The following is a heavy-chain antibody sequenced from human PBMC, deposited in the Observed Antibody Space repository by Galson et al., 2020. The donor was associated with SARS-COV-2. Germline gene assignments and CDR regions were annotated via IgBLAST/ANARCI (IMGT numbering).Heavy chain of an antibody. D-gene: IGHD3-10*01. CDR3: AKSLIWFGEPPRFDP. CDR2: ISYDGSNK. V-gene: IGHV3-30*18. CDR1: GFTFSSYG. J-gene: IGHJ5*02. Sequence: GGSLRLSCAASGFTFSSYGMHWVRQAPGKGLEWVAVISYDGSNKYYADSVKGRFTISRDNSKNTLYLQMNSLRAEDTAVYYCAKSLIWFGEPPRFDPWGQGTLVTVSS.